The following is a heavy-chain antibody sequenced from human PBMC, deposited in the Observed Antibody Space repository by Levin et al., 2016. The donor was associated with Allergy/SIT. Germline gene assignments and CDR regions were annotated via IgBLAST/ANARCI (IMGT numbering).Heavy chain of an antibody. CDR3: ARELYRNSDAAFDI. CDR1: GFTFSSYA. V-gene: IGHV3-23*01. D-gene: IGHD1-7*01. CDR2: ISGSGGST. Sequence: GESLKISCAASGFTFSSYAMSWVRQAPGKGLEWVSAISGSGGSTYYADSVRGRFTISRDNSKNTLHLQMNSLRAEDTAVYYCARELYRNSDAAFDIWGQGTKVTVSS. J-gene: IGHJ3*02.